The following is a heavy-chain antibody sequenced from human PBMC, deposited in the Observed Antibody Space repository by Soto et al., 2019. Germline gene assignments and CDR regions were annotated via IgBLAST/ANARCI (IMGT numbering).Heavy chain of an antibody. CDR2: ISNDGSNK. V-gene: IGHV3-30*03. D-gene: IGHD2-2*01. J-gene: IGHJ1*01. CDR3: ASGRGYCSESSCSYFDYIQH. Sequence: QVQLVESGGGVGQPGTSLRLSCAASGLTFNTYAMNWIRLAPGKGLEWVAVISNDGSNKYYADSVKGRFTISRDNSKNTVYLQMNSLRGEDTGVYYCASGRGYCSESSCSYFDYIQHWGQGALVIVSS. CDR1: GLTFNTYA.